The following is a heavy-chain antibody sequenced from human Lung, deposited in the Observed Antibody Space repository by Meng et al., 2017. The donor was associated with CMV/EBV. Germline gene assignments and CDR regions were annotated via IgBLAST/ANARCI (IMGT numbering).Heavy chain of an antibody. CDR2: ISAYNGIT. Sequence: ASVXVSCKASGYSFTGYYINWVRQAPGQGLEWMGWISAYNGITDYAQKLQGRVTMTRDTSTRTGYMELRRLRSDDTAVYYCARQETEWQWSAYDNWGQGTXVTVSS. V-gene: IGHV1-18*04. D-gene: IGHD6-19*01. J-gene: IGHJ3*02. CDR1: GYSFTGYY. CDR3: ARQETEWQWSAYDN.